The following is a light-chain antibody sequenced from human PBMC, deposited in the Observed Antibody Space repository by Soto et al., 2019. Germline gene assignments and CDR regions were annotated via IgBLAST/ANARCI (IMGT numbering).Light chain of an antibody. Sequence: DIEMTQSPSTLSASVGDRVTITCRASQTIRRWLAWYQQRPGKAPKVLIYDASTLESGVPARFSGSGSETEFTLTISSLQPEDSAPYYCQHSYSDPWTFGQGTKVAIK. V-gene: IGKV1-5*01. J-gene: IGKJ1*01. CDR2: DAS. CDR3: QHSYSDPWT. CDR1: QTIRRW.